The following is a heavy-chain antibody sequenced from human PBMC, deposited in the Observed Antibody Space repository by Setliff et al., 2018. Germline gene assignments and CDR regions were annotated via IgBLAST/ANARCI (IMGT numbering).Heavy chain of an antibody. D-gene: IGHD7-27*01. Sequence: PSETLSLTCTVSGGSISGYYWTWIRQPAGKGLEWIGRMYGNSNYNLSLKSRVTMSIDTSKNKFSLKLSSVTAADTAVYYCARGPGAATGEGFDIWGQGTMVTVSS. CDR2: MYGNS. V-gene: IGHV4-4*07. CDR1: GGSISGYY. CDR3: ARGPGAATGEGFDI. J-gene: IGHJ3*02.